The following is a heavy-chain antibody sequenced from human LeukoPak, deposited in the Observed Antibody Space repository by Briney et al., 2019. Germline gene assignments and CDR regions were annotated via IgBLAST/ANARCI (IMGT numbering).Heavy chain of an antibody. CDR3: ARATFSGYDWHDAFDI. J-gene: IGHJ3*02. CDR1: GGTFSSYA. Sequence: ASVKVSCKASGGTFSSYAISWVRQAPGQGLEWMGGIIPIFGTANYAQKFQGRVTITADKSTSTAYIELSSLRSEDTAVYYCARATFSGYDWHDAFDIWGQGTMVTVSS. D-gene: IGHD5-12*01. CDR2: IIPIFGTA. V-gene: IGHV1-69*06.